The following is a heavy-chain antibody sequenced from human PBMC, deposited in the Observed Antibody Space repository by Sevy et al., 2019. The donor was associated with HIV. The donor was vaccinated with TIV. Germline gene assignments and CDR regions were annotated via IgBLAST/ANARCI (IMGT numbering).Heavy chain of an antibody. D-gene: IGHD3-22*01. Sequence: GGSLRLSCAASGFTFSSYAMSWVRQAPGKGLEWVSAISGSGGSTYYADSVKGRFTISRDNSKNTRYLQMNSLRAEDTAVYYCAKDLAYYYGSSGYNFQHWGQGTLVTVSS. CDR3: AKDLAYYYGSSGYNFQH. V-gene: IGHV3-23*01. CDR2: ISGSGGST. CDR1: GFTFSSYA. J-gene: IGHJ1*01.